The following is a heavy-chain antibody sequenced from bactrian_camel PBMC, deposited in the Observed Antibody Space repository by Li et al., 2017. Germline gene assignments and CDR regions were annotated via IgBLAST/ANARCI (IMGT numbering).Heavy chain of an antibody. Sequence: QVQLVESGGDSVQAGGSLTLPCTASGFTFAGSDAAWVRQVPGKECELVSSLRLGGGSYYTDSVKGRFTMSQDNSKNTVYLQMNSLKPEVTAIYYCAAEPRQHESCVGSVVAIWAFGTTGQGTQVTVS. CDR2: LRLGGGS. D-gene: IGHD6*01. J-gene: IGHJ6*01. CDR1: GFTFAGSD. V-gene: IGHV3S61*01. CDR3: AAEPRQHESCVGSVVAIWAFGT.